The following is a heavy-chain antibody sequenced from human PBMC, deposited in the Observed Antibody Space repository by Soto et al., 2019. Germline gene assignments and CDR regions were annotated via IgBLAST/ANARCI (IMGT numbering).Heavy chain of an antibody. CDR3: VRQGIGNLHGLVDV. D-gene: IGHD1-1*01. CDR2: VYNTGGT. CDR1: SGPSSSHN. J-gene: IGHJ6*02. V-gene: IGHV4-59*08. Sequence: QVHLQQSGPGLVKPSETLSLTCTVSSGPSSSHNWGWIRQSPGRGLEWIGYVYNTGGTSYNPSLKSRVTISADTSANHISLTLSSVTGADTAIYYCVRQGIGNLHGLVDVWGQGTTVSVSS.